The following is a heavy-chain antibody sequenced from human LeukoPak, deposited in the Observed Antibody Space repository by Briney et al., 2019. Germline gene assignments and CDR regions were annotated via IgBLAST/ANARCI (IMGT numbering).Heavy chain of an antibody. Sequence: GGSLRLSCAASGSTFSSYATSWVRQAPGKGLEWVSAISGSGGSTYYADSVKGRFTISRDNSKNTLYLQMNSLRAEDTAVYYCAKVGPMVRGVPHWGQGTLVTVSS. CDR2: ISGSGGST. D-gene: IGHD3-10*01. CDR3: AKVGPMVRGVPH. CDR1: GSTFSSYA. V-gene: IGHV3-23*01. J-gene: IGHJ4*02.